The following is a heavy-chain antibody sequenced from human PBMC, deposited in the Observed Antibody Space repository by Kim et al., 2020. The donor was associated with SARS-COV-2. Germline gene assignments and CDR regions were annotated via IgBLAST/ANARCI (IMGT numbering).Heavy chain of an antibody. J-gene: IGHJ4*02. Sequence: YSPSFHGNVTISADKSISTAYLQWSSLKASDTAMYYCARSKGYSSGHDDYWGQGTLVTVSS. V-gene: IGHV5-10-1*01. D-gene: IGHD6-19*01. CDR3: ARSKGYSSGHDDY.